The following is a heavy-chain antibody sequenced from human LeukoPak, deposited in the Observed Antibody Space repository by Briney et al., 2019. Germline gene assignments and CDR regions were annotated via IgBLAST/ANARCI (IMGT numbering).Heavy chain of an antibody. D-gene: IGHD5-18*01. J-gene: IGHJ4*02. CDR1: GFTFSSYG. V-gene: IGHV3-30*03. CDR2: ISYDGSNK. Sequence: PGRSLRHSCAASGFTFSSYGMHWVRQAPGKGLEWVAVISYDGSNKYYADSVKGRFTISRDNSKNTLYLQMNSLRAEDTAVYYCAGGYSYGSYFDYWGQGTLVTVSS. CDR3: AGGYSYGSYFDY.